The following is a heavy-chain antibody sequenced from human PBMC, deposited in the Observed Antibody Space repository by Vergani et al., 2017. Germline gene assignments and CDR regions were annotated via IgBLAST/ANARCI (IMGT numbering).Heavy chain of an antibody. D-gene: IGHD2-21*02. CDR1: GGTFSSYA. CDR2: IIPVLGKT. J-gene: IGHJ6*02. CDR3: AGDPRGYGGDPEDYYYGMDV. Sequence: QVQLVQSGAEVKKPGSSVKVSCKASGGTFSSYAISWVRQAPGQGLEWMGGIIPVLGKTKYAQDFQGRLTITADTSTSTAYMELTSLRSQDTAVYYCAGDPRGYGGDPEDYYYGMDVWGQGTTVTVSS. V-gene: IGHV1-69*04.